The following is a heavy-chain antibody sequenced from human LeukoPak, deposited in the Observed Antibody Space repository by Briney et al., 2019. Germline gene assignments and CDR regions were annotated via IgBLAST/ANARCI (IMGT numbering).Heavy chain of an antibody. V-gene: IGHV3-15*01. CDR1: GFTFSNAW. CDR3: TTDSAKIVATILPLYYFDY. D-gene: IGHD5-12*01. J-gene: IGHJ4*02. Sequence: GGSLRLSCAASGFTFSNAWMSWVRQAPGKGLEWVGRIKSKTDGGTTDYAAPVKGRFTISRDDSKNTLYLQMNSLKTEDTAVYYCTTDSAKIVATILPLYYFDYWGQGTLVTVSS. CDR2: IKSKTDGGTT.